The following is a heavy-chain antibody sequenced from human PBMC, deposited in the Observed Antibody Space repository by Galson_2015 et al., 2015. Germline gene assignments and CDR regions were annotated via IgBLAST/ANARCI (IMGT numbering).Heavy chain of an antibody. CDR2: IRSKAYGGTT. V-gene: IGHV3-49*03. Sequence: SLRLSCAASGFTFGDYAMSWFRQAPGKGLEWVGFIRSKAYGGTTEYAASVKGRFTISRDDSKSIAYLQMNSLKTEDTAVYYCTRVAIFGVVITDHAFDIWGQGTMVTVSS. CDR1: GFTFGDYA. D-gene: IGHD3-3*02. J-gene: IGHJ3*02. CDR3: TRVAIFGVVITDHAFDI.